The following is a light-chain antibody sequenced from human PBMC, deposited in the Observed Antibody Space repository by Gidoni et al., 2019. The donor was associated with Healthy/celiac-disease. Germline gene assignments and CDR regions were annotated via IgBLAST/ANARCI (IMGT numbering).Light chain of an antibody. CDR2: DVS. Sequence: QSALTQPASVSGSPGQSITIYCTGTSSDVGGYNYVSWYQQHPGKAPKLMIYDVSNRPSGVSNRFSGSKSGNTASLTISGLQAEDEAAYYCSSYTSSSTRVFGTGTKVTVL. V-gene: IGLV2-14*01. CDR3: SSYTSSSTRV. J-gene: IGLJ1*01. CDR1: SSDVGGYNY.